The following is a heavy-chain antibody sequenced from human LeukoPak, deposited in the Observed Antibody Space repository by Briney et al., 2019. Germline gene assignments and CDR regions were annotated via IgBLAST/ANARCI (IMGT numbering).Heavy chain of an antibody. J-gene: IGHJ6*03. CDR2: IIPIFGTA. Sequence: ASVKVSCKASGGTFSSYAISWVRQAPGQGLEWMGGIIPIFGTANYAQKFQGRVTITTDESTSTAYMELSSLRHEETAVYYCARGGYFDWSTHMAVYYYYYYMDVWGKGTTVTVSS. CDR3: ARGGYFDWSTHMAVYYYYYYMDV. D-gene: IGHD3-9*01. CDR1: GGTFSSYA. V-gene: IGHV1-69*05.